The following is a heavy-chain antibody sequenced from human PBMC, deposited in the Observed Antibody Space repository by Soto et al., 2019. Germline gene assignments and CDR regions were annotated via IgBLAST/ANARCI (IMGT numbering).Heavy chain of an antibody. D-gene: IGHD4-17*01. CDR2: ISGSGGST. J-gene: IGHJ4*02. V-gene: IGHV3-23*01. CDR1: GFTFSTYA. CDR3: AKSSTVTTDFDY. Sequence: PGGSLRLSCAASGFTFSTYAMSWVRQAPGEGLEWVSTISGSGGSTYYADSVKGRFTISRDKSKNTLNLQMNTLRAEDTAAYYCAKSSTVTTDFDYWGQGTLVTVSS.